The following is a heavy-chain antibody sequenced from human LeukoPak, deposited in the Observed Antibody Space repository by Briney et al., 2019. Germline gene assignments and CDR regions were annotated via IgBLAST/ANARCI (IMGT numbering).Heavy chain of an antibody. V-gene: IGHV3-43*02. J-gene: IGHJ2*01. D-gene: IGHD7-27*01. CDR1: GFTFPDYA. Sequence: GGSLRLSCAASGFTFPDYAIHWVRQAPGGGLEWVSLTSGDGGTTYTDSVEGGFSIFKDNSKNSLFLQMNCLRTEDTSLYYCAKDMVWGWYFVLWGRGTLVTVSS. CDR2: TSGDGGTT. CDR3: AKDMVWGWYFVL.